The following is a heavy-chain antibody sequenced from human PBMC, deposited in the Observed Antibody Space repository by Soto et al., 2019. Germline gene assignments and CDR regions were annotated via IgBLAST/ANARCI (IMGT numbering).Heavy chain of an antibody. CDR1: GYTFTSYD. V-gene: IGHV1-8*01. CDR2: MNPNSGST. J-gene: IGHJ4*02. Sequence: QVQLVQSGAEVKKPGASVKVSCKASGYTFTSYDVNWVRLAPGQGLEWMGWMNPNSGSTDYAQKFQGRVTMTRNISISTAYMKLSSLRSEDAGVYYCASRVGATSFDFDYWGQGTLVTVSS. CDR3: ASRVGATSFDFDY. D-gene: IGHD1-26*01.